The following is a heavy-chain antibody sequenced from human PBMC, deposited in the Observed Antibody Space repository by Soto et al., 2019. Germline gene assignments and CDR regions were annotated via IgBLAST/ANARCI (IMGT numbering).Heavy chain of an antibody. Sequence: QVQLQQWGAGLLKPAETLSLTCAVYGGSFNDYNWNWIRQPPGKGLEWIGEINHSGSTNYNPSLKSRVTRSLDMSKNQFSLRLRSVTAADTAVYYCARGWGSSSWPVDDYYGMDVWGQGTTVTVSS. V-gene: IGHV4-34*01. CDR2: INHSGST. J-gene: IGHJ6*02. CDR1: GGSFNDYN. D-gene: IGHD6-13*01. CDR3: ARGWGSSSWPVDDYYGMDV.